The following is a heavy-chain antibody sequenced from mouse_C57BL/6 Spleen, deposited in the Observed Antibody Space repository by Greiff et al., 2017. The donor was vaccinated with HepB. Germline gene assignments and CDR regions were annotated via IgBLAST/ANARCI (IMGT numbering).Heavy chain of an antibody. D-gene: IGHD1-1*01. Sequence: QVQLKQPGAELVRPGSSVKLSCKASGYTFTSYWMHWVKQRPIQGLEWIGNIDPSDSETHYNQKFKDKATLTVDKSSSTAYMQLSSLTSEDSAVYYCARLGYYGSSFAYWGQGTLVTVSA. CDR1: GYTFTSYW. J-gene: IGHJ3*01. CDR3: ARLGYYGSSFAY. V-gene: IGHV1-52*01. CDR2: IDPSDSET.